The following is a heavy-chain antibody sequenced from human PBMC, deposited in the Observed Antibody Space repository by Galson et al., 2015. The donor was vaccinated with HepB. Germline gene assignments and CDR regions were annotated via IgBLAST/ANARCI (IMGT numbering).Heavy chain of an antibody. D-gene: IGHD3-22*01. CDR1: GYTFTSYG. CDR3: ARNFAPYDSSGYYSY. V-gene: IGHV1-18*04. Sequence: SVKVSCKASGYTFTSYGISWVRQAPGQGLEWMGWISAYNGNTNYAQKLQGRVTMTTDTSTSTAYMELRSLRSDDTAVYYCARNFAPYDSSGYYSYWGQGTLVTVSS. J-gene: IGHJ4*02. CDR2: ISAYNGNT.